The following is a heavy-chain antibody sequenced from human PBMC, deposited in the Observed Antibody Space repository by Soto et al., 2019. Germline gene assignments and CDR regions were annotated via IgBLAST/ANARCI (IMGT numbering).Heavy chain of an antibody. Sequence: QVQLQESGPGLVKPSQTLSLTCTVSRGSISSGAYYWTWIRQHPGKGLEWIGHIYYRGSASYNPSLQRRVTISIDASKNQFSLRLSSVTAADTAEYYCARIYRYTYDSMGDYGMDVWGQGTTVTVSS. CDR2: IYYRGSA. J-gene: IGHJ6*02. CDR1: RGSISSGAYY. CDR3: ARIYRYTYDSMGDYGMDV. V-gene: IGHV4-31*03. D-gene: IGHD5-18*01.